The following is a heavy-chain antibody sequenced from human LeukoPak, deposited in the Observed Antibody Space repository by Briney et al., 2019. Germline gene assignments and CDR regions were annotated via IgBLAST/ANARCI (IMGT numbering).Heavy chain of an antibody. CDR3: ARGRGSLRFLEWSRNHAFGI. CDR1: GGSFSGYY. D-gene: IGHD3-3*01. CDR2: INHSGST. J-gene: IGHJ3*02. V-gene: IGHV4-34*01. Sequence: SETLSLTCAVYGGSFSGYYWSWVRQPPGKGLEWIGEINHSGSTNYNPSLKSRVTISVDTSKNQFSLKLSTVTAADTAVYYCARGRGSLRFLEWSRNHAFGIWGQGKIVTVPS.